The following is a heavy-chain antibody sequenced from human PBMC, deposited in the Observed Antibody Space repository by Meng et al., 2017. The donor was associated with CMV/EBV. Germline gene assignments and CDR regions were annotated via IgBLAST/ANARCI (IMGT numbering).Heavy chain of an antibody. Sequence: SETLSLTCAVYGGSFSGYYWSWIRQPPGKGLEWIGEINHSGSTNYNPSLKSRVTISVDTSKNQFSLKLSSVTAADTAVYYCAEYDFWTYYFDYWGQGTLVTVS. CDR3: AEYDFWTYYFDY. CDR2: INHSGST. CDR1: GGSFSGYY. V-gene: IGHV4-34*01. J-gene: IGHJ4*02. D-gene: IGHD3-3*01.